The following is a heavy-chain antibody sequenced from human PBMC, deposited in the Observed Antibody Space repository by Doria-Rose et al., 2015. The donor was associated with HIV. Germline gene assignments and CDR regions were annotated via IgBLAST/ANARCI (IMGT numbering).Heavy chain of an antibody. Sequence: VQLVESGGGLVQPGRSLRLSCVGSGFSFESYAMHWVRXAPGKGLXWVAXISWDRGAKGNADSVEGRFTISRDNAKKSVXLEMRSLRPEDTAFYYCXKXPIIXPXXYXYMDXXGXGXXVTVXS. V-gene: IGHV3-9*01. CDR1: GFSFESYA. CDR3: XKXPIIXPXXYXYMDX. J-gene: IGHJ6*03. CDR2: ISWDRGAK.